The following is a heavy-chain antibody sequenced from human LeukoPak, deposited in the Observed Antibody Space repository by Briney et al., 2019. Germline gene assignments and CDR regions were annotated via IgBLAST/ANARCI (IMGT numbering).Heavy chain of an antibody. J-gene: IGHJ4*02. CDR2: INPNSGGT. Sequence: ASVKVSCKASGYTFTGYYMHWVRQAPGQGLEWMGWINPNSGGTNYAQKFQGRVTTTRDTSISTAYMELSGLRSDDTAVYYCARAIAVRREDYWGQGTLVTVSS. CDR1: GYTFTGYY. D-gene: IGHD6-6*01. CDR3: ARAIAVRREDY. V-gene: IGHV1-2*02.